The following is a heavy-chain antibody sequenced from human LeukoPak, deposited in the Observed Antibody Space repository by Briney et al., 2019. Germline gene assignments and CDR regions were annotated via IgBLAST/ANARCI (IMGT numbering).Heavy chain of an antibody. CDR3: ATPLGNWNDVYYFDY. CDR1: GYTLTELS. J-gene: IGHJ4*02. V-gene: IGHV1-24*01. CDR2: FDPEDGET. D-gene: IGHD1-1*01. Sequence: GASVKASCKVSGYTLTELSMHWVRQAPGKGLEWMGGFDPEDGETIYAQKFQGRVTMTEDTSTDTAYMELSSLRSEDTAVYYCATPLGNWNDVYYFDYWGQGTLVTVSS.